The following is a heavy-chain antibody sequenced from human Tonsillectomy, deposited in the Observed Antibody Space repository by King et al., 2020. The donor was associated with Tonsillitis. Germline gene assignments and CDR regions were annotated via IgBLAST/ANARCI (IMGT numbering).Heavy chain of an antibody. V-gene: IGHV1-69*01. J-gene: IGHJ3*02. CDR2: IIPIFGTA. CDR3: ARERWDRHRKLGYCSSTSCYTTGDAFDI. CDR1: GGTFSSYA. Sequence: VQLVQSGAEVKKPGSSVKVSCKASGGTFSSYAISWVRQAPGQGLEWMGGIIPIFGTANYAQKFQGRVTITADESTRTAYMELSSLRSEDTAVYYCARERWDRHRKLGYCSSTSCYTTGDAFDIWGQGTMVTVSS. D-gene: IGHD2-2*02.